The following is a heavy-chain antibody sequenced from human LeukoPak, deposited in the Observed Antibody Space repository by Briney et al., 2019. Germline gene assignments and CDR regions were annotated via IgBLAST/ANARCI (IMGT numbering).Heavy chain of an antibody. V-gene: IGHV1-2*02. Sequence: ASVKVSCKASGYTFTGYYMHWVRQAPGQGLEWMGWINPNSGGTNYAQKFQGRVTMTRDKSISTAYRELSRLRSDDTAVYYCARASPLKRGYSGYGGRFWPDYWGQGTLVTVSS. CDR1: GYTFTGYY. D-gene: IGHD5-12*01. CDR3: ARASPLKRGYSGYGGRFWPDY. J-gene: IGHJ4*02. CDR2: INPNSGGT.